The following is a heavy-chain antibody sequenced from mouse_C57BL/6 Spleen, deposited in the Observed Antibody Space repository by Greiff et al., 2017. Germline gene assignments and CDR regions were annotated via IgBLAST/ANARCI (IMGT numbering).Heavy chain of an antibody. V-gene: IGHV1-26*01. D-gene: IGHD1-1*01. Sequence: EVKLQQSGPELVKPGASVKISCKASGYTFTDYYMNWVKQSHGKSLEWIGDINPNNGGTSYNQKFKGKATLTVDKSSSTAYMELRSLTSEDSAVYYCARGDYYGSSWSYWGQGTTLTVSS. CDR3: ARGDYYGSSWSY. CDR1: GYTFTDYY. CDR2: INPNNGGT. J-gene: IGHJ2*01.